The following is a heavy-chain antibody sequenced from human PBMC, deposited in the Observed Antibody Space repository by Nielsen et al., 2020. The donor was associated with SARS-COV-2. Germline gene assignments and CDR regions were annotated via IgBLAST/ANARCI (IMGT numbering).Heavy chain of an antibody. V-gene: IGHV3-23*01. Sequence: GESLKISCAASGFTFSSYAMSWVRQAPGKGLEWVSAISGSGGSTYYADSVKGRFTISRDNSKNTLYLQMNSLRAEDTAVYYCAKLGIQLPFDYWGQGTLVTVSS. CDR1: GFTFSSYA. D-gene: IGHD5-18*01. CDR2: ISGSGGST. CDR3: AKLGIQLPFDY. J-gene: IGHJ4*02.